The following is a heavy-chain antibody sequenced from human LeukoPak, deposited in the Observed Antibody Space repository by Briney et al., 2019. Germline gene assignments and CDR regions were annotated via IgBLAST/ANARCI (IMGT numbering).Heavy chain of an antibody. CDR2: ISYDGSNK. D-gene: IGHD3-9*01. CDR1: GFTFSSYG. J-gene: IGHJ4*02. V-gene: IGHV3-30*18. Sequence: GGSLRLSCAASGFTFSSYGMHWVRQAPGKGLEWVAVISYDGSNKYYADSVKGRFTISRDNSKNTLYLQMNSLRAEDTAVYYCAKDFKNYDILTGYFSPGYWGQGTLVTVSS. CDR3: AKDFKNYDILTGYFSPGY.